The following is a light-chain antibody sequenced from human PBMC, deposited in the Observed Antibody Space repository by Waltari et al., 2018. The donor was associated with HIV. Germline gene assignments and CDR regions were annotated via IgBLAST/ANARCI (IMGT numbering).Light chain of an antibody. J-gene: IGLJ3*02. CDR2: EVT. CDR1: SNDVGTYTL. V-gene: IGLV2-23*02. CDR3: CSYAGSTSWV. Sequence: QSALTQPASVSGSPGQSITISCTGTSNDVGTYTLVSWYQQPPGKAPKLRIYEVTKRPSGVSNRFSGSKSGNTASLTISGLQAEDEADYYCCSYAGSTSWVFGGGTKLTVL.